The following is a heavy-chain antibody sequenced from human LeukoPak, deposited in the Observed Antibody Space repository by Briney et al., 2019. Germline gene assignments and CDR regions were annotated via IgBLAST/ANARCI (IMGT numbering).Heavy chain of an antibody. CDR3: ATWGYYDSSGFRN. CDR1: GGSISSYY. V-gene: IGHV4-59*01. J-gene: IGHJ4*02. CDR2: IYYSGST. D-gene: IGHD3-22*01. Sequence: PSETLSPTCTVSGGSISSYYWSWIRQPPGKGLEWIGYIYYSGSTNYNPSLKSRVTISVDTSKNQFSLKLSSVTAADTAVYYCATWGYYDSSGFRNWGQGTLVTVSS.